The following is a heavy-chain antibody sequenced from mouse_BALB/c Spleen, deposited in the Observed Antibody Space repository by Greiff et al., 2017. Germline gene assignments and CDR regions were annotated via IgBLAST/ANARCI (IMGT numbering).Heavy chain of an antibody. V-gene: IGHV2-2*02. CDR1: GFSLTSYG. CDR3: ARERGYGSSSFNY. D-gene: IGHD1-1*01. J-gene: IGHJ2*01. Sequence: VKLMESGPGLVQPSQSLSITCTVSGFSLTSYGVHWVRQSPGKGLEWLGVIWSGGSTDYNAAFISRLSISKDNSKSQVFFKMNSLQANDTAIYYCARERGYGSSSFNYWGQGTTLTVSS. CDR2: IWSGGST.